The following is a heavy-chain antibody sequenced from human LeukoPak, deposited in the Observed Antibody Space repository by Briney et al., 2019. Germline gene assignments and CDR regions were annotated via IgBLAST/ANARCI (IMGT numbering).Heavy chain of an antibody. CDR2: ISGDGGST. CDR1: GFTFDDYG. CDR3: AKDIGQLAFNFDY. J-gene: IGHJ4*02. D-gene: IGHD6-6*01. Sequence: GGSLRLSCAASGFTFDDYGMSWVRQAPGKGLEWVSLISGDGGSTYYADSVKGRFTISRDNSKNSLYLQMNSLRTEDTALYYCAKDIGQLAFNFDYWGQGTLVTVSS. V-gene: IGHV3-43*02.